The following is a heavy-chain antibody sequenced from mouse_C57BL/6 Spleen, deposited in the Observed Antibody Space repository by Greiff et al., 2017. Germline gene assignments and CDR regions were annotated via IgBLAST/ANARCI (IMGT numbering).Heavy chain of an antibody. J-gene: IGHJ3*01. CDR3: AKNEGDDYDGFAY. V-gene: IGHV2-5*01. CDR2: IWRGGST. Sequence: VKLVESGPGLVQPSQSLSITCTVSGFSLTSYGVHWVRQSPGKGLEWLGVIWRGGSTDYNAAFMSRLSITKDNSKSQVFFKMNSLQADDTAIYYCAKNEGDDYDGFAYWGQGTLVTVSA. D-gene: IGHD2-4*01. CDR1: GFSLTSYG.